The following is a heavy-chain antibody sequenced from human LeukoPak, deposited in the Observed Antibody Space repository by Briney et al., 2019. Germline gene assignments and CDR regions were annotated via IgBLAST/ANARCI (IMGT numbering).Heavy chain of an antibody. CDR3: AGGYSYAKYYYYGMDV. J-gene: IGHJ6*02. Sequence: SVKVSCKAVGFTFTSAVVQWVRQARGQCLEWIGWIVVGSGDTNYAQKFQERVTITRDMSTSTVYMELSSLRSEDTAVYYCAGGYSYAKYYYYGMDVWGQGTTVTVSS. CDR2: IVVGSGDT. CDR1: GFTFTSAV. D-gene: IGHD5-18*01. V-gene: IGHV1-58*01.